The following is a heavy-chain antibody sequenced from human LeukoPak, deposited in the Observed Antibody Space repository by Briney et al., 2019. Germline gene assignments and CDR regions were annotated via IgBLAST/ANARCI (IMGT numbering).Heavy chain of an antibody. J-gene: IGHJ4*02. Sequence: PGGSLRLSCSASGFTFSSYGMHWVRQAPGKGLEYVSAISSNGGSTYYADSVKGRFTISRDNSKNTLYLQMSSLRAEDTAVYYCMNGGRGDQPDYWGQGTLVTVSS. CDR3: MNGGRGDQPDY. D-gene: IGHD2-2*01. V-gene: IGHV3-64D*06. CDR1: GFTFSSYG. CDR2: ISSNGGST.